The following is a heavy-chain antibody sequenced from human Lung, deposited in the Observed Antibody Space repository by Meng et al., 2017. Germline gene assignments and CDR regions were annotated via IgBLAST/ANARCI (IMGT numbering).Heavy chain of an antibody. CDR3: ARGPTTMAHDFDY. V-gene: IGHV4-34*01. Sequence: QLQQWAEGLLKPSEPLSLTFVVAVGSFSDYYWSWIRQPPGKGLEWIGEINHSGSTNYNPSLESRATISVDTSQNNLSLKLSSVTAADSAVYYCARGPTTMAHDFDYWGQGTLVTVSS. CDR1: VGSFSDYY. CDR2: INHSGST. J-gene: IGHJ4*02. D-gene: IGHD4-11*01.